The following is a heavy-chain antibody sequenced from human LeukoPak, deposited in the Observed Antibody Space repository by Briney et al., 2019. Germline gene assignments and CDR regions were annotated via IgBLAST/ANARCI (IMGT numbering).Heavy chain of an antibody. CDR2: INAISGGT. Sequence: ASVKVSCKASGYTFTGYYMHWVRQAPGQGLEWMGWINAISGGTDYAQKFQGRVTMTRDTSISTAYMELSRLRSDDTAVFYCASSRLFRYDGFDMWGQGTMVTVSS. CDR3: ASSRLFRYDGFDM. D-gene: IGHD2-21*01. CDR1: GYTFTGYY. J-gene: IGHJ3*02. V-gene: IGHV1-2*02.